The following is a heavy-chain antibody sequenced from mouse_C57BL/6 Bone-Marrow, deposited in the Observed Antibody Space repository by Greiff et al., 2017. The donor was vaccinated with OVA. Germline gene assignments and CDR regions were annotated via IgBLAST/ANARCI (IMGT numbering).Heavy chain of an antibody. D-gene: IGHD1-1*01. CDR2: IYPGSGNT. V-gene: IGHV1-66*01. CDR1: GYSFTSYY. Sequence: VKLQPSGPELVKPGASVKISCKASGYSFTSYYIHWVKQRPGQGLEWIGWIYPGSGNTKYNEKFKGKATMTADKSSSTAYMQPRRLTSQDSAVYYCARGYYYGYAMDYWGQGTSVTVAS. CDR3: ARGYYYGYAMDY. J-gene: IGHJ4*01.